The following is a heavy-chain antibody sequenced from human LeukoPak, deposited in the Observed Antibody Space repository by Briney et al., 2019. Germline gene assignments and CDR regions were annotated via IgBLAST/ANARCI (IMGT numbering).Heavy chain of an antibody. Sequence: SVKVSCKASGGTFSSYAISWVRQAPGQGLEWMGRIIPILGIANYAQKFQGRVTITADKSTSTAYMELSSLRSEDTAVYYCARVDEGDYYDSSGHPGPFDYWGQGTLVTVSS. CDR2: IIPILGIA. J-gene: IGHJ4*02. V-gene: IGHV1-69*04. D-gene: IGHD3-22*01. CDR1: GGTFSSYA. CDR3: ARVDEGDYYDSSGHPGPFDY.